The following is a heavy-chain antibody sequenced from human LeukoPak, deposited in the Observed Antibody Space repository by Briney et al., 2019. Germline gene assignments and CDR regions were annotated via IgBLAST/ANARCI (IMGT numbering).Heavy chain of an antibody. CDR3: ARIPLGYSGAYYYDY. CDR2: ISSSGSV. J-gene: IGHJ4*02. Sequence: SETLSLTCTVSRGSISGSIRSYYWSWLRQPPGKGLEWIGYISSSGSVNDNPSLRSRVTISVDTSKNQFFLNLSSVSAADTAVYYCARIPLGYSGAYYYDYWGQGTLVTVSP. D-gene: IGHD5-12*01. CDR1: RGSISGSIRSYY. V-gene: IGHV4-4*09.